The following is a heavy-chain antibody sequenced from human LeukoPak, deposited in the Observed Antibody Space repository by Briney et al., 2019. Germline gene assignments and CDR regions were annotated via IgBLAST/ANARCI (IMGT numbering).Heavy chain of an antibody. Sequence: ASVKVSCKASGYIFSNYGISWARQAPGQGLEWMGWISDHNGTPNYAQKFEGRATMTTDISTSTAYMELTSLTSDDAAVYYCARDAVLGAPYTDHWGQGTLVTVSS. V-gene: IGHV1-18*01. J-gene: IGHJ5*02. CDR2: ISDHNGTP. CDR3: ARDAVLGAPYTDH. D-gene: IGHD3-3*02. CDR1: GYIFSNYG.